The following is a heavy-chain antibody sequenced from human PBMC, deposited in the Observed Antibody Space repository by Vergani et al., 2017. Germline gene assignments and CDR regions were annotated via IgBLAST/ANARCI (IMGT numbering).Heavy chain of an antibody. J-gene: IGHJ3*02. CDR1: GFTFSSYA. V-gene: IGHV3-23*01. Sequence: EVQLLESGGGLVQPGGSLRLSCAASGFTFSSYAMSWVRQAPGKGLEWVSAISGSGGSTYYAYSVKGRFTISRDNSKNTLYLQMNSLRAEDTAVYYCAKDTYYYDSSGYLLPSNAFDIWGQGTTVTVSS. CDR3: AKDTYYYDSSGYLLPSNAFDI. D-gene: IGHD3-22*01. CDR2: ISGSGGST.